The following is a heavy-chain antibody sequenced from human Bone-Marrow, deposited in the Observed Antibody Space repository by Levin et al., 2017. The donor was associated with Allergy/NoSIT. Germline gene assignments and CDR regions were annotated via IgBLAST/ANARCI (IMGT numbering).Heavy chain of an antibody. Sequence: GESLKISCAASGFIFKIYGMHWVRQAPGKGLKWVTFIWSDGSNKYYADSVEGRFTISRDSSQNTLYLQMNSLRAEDTAIYYCARSFNWNYAGGQGTLVTVSS. V-gene: IGHV3-33*01. CDR1: GFIFKIYG. D-gene: IGHD1-7*01. CDR2: IWSDGSNK. CDR3: ARSFNWNYA. J-gene: IGHJ4*02.